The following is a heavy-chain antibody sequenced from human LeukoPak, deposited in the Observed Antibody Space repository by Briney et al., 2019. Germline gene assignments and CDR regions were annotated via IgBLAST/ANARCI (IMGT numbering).Heavy chain of an antibody. CDR2: LYYSGST. J-gene: IGHJ3*02. Sequence: SETPSLTCSVSGGSISSNYWSWIRQPPGKELEWIGYLYYSGSTNYNPSLKSRVTISVDTSKDQFSLNLTSVTAADTAVYYCARGISGNYYAVDIWGQGTMVTVSS. V-gene: IGHV4-59*01. CDR1: GGSISSNY. D-gene: IGHD1-26*01. CDR3: ARGISGNYYAVDI.